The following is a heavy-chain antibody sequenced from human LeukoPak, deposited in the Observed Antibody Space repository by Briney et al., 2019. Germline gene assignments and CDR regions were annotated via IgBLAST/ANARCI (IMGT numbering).Heavy chain of an antibody. CDR2: ISYSGTT. V-gene: IGHV4-38-2*01. D-gene: IGHD6-6*01. CDR3: ARARLDY. J-gene: IGHJ4*02. CDR1: GYSISSGNY. Sequence: PSETLSLTCAVSGYSISSGNYWGWIRQPLGKGLEWIGTISYSGTTYYNPSLKSRVTISLDASKNQFSLKLSSVTAADTAVYYCARARLDYWGQGTLVTVSS.